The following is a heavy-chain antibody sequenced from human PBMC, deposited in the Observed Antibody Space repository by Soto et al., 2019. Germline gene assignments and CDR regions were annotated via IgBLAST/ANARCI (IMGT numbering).Heavy chain of an antibody. Sequence: HPGGSLRLSCAASGFTFSSGAMSWVRQAPGKGLEWVSAISGNGGNTYYADSVKGRFTISRDNSKNTLYLQMNSLRAEDTAVYYCAKRSIYGGPDYWGQGTLVTVSS. CDR1: GFTFSSGA. CDR3: AKRSIYGGPDY. D-gene: IGHD4-17*01. V-gene: IGHV3-23*01. CDR2: ISGNGGNT. J-gene: IGHJ4*02.